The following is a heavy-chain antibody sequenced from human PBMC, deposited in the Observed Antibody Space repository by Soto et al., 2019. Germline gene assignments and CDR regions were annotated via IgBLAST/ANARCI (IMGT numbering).Heavy chain of an antibody. D-gene: IGHD2-8*02. CDR3: ARGYCTATICDPWFDP. V-gene: IGHV5-51*01. CDR1: GYAFSSYW. J-gene: IGHJ5*02. Sequence: GESLKISCQGSGYAFSSYWIAWVRQMPGKGLEWMGIIYPGDSDTRYSPSFQGQVTISVDKSITTAYLQWSSLKASDAAMYYCARGYCTATICDPWFDPWGQGTLVTVSS. CDR2: IYPGDSDT.